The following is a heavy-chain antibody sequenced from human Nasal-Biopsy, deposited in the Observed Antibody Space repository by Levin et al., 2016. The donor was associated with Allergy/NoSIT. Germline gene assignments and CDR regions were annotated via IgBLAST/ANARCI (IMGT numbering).Heavy chain of an antibody. CDR3: TTGPIYCSGENCSSAY. CDR1: GFTFSGSA. V-gene: IGHV3-73*01. Sequence: GGSLRLSCTASGFTFSGSAMHWVRQPSGKGLEWVGRIRNKANNYETEFAASVKGRFTISRDDSKYTSYLQMNSLKTEDTAIYYCTTGPIYCSGENCSSAYWGQGTLVTVSS. J-gene: IGHJ4*02. CDR2: IRNKANNYET. D-gene: IGHD2-15*01.